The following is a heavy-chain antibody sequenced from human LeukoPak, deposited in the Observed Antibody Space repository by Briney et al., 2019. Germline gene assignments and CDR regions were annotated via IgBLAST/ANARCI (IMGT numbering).Heavy chain of an antibody. Sequence: GGSLRLSCAASGFTFSSYSMNWVRQAPGKGLEWVSSISSSSSYIYYADSVKGRFTISRDNAKNSLYLQMNSLRAEDTAVYYCATTSIAAAGSGAFDYWGQGTLVTVSS. D-gene: IGHD6-13*01. CDR2: ISSSSSYI. V-gene: IGHV3-21*01. CDR1: GFTFSSYS. J-gene: IGHJ4*02. CDR3: ATTSIAAAGSGAFDY.